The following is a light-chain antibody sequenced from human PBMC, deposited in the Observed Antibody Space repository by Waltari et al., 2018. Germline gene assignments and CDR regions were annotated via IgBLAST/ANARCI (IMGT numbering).Light chain of an antibody. CDR3: QSCDNMLSGGGV. V-gene: IGLV1-40*01. CDR1: TSNIGAGHD. J-gene: IGLJ3*02. CDR2: GNY. Sequence: QSVLTQPPSVSGTPGQRVTLSCSGSTSNIGAGHDVQWYQHLPGTAPKLLIYGNYSGPSGVPDRFSGSKSVTSAALAITGLQADDEADYFCQSCDNMLSGGGVFGGGTKLAVL.